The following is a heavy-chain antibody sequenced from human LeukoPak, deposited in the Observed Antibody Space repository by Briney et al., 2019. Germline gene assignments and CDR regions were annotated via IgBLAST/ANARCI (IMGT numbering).Heavy chain of an antibody. D-gene: IGHD3-16*01. CDR3: ARRDHVWGSFICDY. Sequence: ASVKVSCKASGYTFTAYYMHWVRQAPGQGLEWMGWINPNSGGTNYAQKFQGRVTMTRDTSISTAYMELTNLRSDDTAVYYCARRDHVWGSFICDYWGQGTLVTVSS. CDR1: GYTFTAYY. V-gene: IGHV1-2*02. CDR2: INPNSGGT. J-gene: IGHJ4*02.